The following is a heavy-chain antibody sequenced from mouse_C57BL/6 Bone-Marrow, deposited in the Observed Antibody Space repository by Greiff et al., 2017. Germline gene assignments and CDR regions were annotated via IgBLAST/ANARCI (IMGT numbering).Heavy chain of an antibody. CDR2: SRNKANDYTT. CDR1: GFTFSDFY. V-gene: IGHV7-1*01. J-gene: IGHJ4*01. CDR3: ARDADKEDAMDY. Sequence: EVKLMESGGGLVQSGRSLRLSCATSGFTFSDFYMEWVRQAPGKGLEWIAASRNKANDYTTEYSASVKGRFIVSRDTSQSILYLQMNALRAEDTAIYYCARDADKEDAMDYWGQGTSVTVSS.